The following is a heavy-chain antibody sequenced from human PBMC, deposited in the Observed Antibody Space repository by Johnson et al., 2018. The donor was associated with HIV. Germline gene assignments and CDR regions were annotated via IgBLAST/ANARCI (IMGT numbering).Heavy chain of an antibody. Sequence: VQLVESGGGLIQPGGSLRLTCAASGFTVSSNYMSWVRQAPGKGLEWVSVIYNSGDTFYADSVQGRFTLSRDNSKNTVYLQMNSLRAEDTALYYCAKDSEGSIITMVRGAHDAFDIWGQGTMVTVSS. J-gene: IGHJ3*02. D-gene: IGHD3-10*01. CDR1: GFTVSSNY. V-gene: IGHV3-53*01. CDR3: AKDSEGSIITMVRGAHDAFDI. CDR2: IYNSGDT.